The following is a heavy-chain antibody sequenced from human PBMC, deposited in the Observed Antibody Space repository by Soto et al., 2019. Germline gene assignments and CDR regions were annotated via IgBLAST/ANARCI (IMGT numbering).Heavy chain of an antibody. D-gene: IGHD2-15*01. Sequence: ASVKVSCKASGYTFTSYGISWVRQAPGQGLEWMGWISAYNGNTNYAQKLQGRVTMTTDTSTSTAYMELRSLRSDDTAVYYCARTRDCSGGSCYSRWFDPWGQGTLVTVSS. V-gene: IGHV1-18*01. CDR1: GYTFTSYG. CDR2: ISAYNGNT. CDR3: ARTRDCSGGSCYSRWFDP. J-gene: IGHJ5*02.